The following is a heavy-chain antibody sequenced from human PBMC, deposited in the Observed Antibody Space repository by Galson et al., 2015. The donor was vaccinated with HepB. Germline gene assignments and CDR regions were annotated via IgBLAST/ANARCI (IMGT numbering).Heavy chain of an antibody. V-gene: IGHV1-69*13. CDR1: GGTFSSYA. J-gene: IGHJ6*02. Sequence: SVKVSCKASGGTFSSYAISWVRQAPGQGLEWMGGIIPIFGTANYAQKFQGRVTITADESTSTAYMELSSLRSEDTAVYYCARGEDIVVVVAAIAYGMDVWGQGTTVTVSS. D-gene: IGHD2-15*01. CDR3: ARGEDIVVVVAAIAYGMDV. CDR2: IIPIFGTA.